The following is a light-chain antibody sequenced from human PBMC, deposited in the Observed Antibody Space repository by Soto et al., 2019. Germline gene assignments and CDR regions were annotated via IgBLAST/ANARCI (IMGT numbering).Light chain of an antibody. Sequence: AIQLTQSPPSLSASVGDRVTVTCRASQGISGAVAWYQHKPGKGPELLIYDASRLESGVPSRFSGSGSGTDFTLAISSLQPEDFATYYCQQFKSCPLTFGRGTKVELK. CDR2: DAS. CDR1: QGISGA. V-gene: IGKV1-13*02. CDR3: QQFKSCPLT. J-gene: IGKJ1*01.